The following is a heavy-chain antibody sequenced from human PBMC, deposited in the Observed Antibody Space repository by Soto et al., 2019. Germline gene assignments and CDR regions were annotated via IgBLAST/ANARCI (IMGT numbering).Heavy chain of an antibody. CDR1: GDTFTKYG. D-gene: IGHD1-26*01. CDR2: VIPLFGKP. J-gene: IGHJ4*02. V-gene: IGHV1-69*01. Sequence: QVHLVQSGAEVKKPGSSVKVSCKASGDTFTKYGISWVRQAPGQGLEWMGGVIPLFGKPNYAQRFQDRVTITADPSTTTAYLDLASLTSEDTAMYFCAREFELSGSYFFDHWGQGTLISVSS. CDR3: AREFELSGSYFFDH.